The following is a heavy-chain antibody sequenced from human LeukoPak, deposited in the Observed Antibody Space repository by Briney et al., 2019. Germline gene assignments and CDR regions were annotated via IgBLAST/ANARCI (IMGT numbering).Heavy chain of an antibody. V-gene: IGHV1-69*04. D-gene: IGHD3-3*01. Sequence: GSSVKVSCKASGGTFSSYAISWVRQAPGQGLEWMGRIIPILGIANYAQKFQGRVTITADKSTSTAYMELSSLRSEDTAVYCCARGRLRFLEWLLPFDYWGQGTLVTVSS. CDR3: ARGRLRFLEWLLPFDY. CDR1: GGTFSSYA. CDR2: IIPILGIA. J-gene: IGHJ4*02.